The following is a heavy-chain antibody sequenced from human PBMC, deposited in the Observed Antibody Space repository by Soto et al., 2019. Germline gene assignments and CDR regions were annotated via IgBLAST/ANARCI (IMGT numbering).Heavy chain of an antibody. D-gene: IGHD6-25*01. CDR2: MNPNSGNT. CDR1: GYTFTSYD. V-gene: IGHV1-8*01. Sequence: QVQLVQSGAEVKKPGASVKVSCKASGYTFTSYDINWVRQATGQGLEWMGWMNPNSGNTGYAQKFQGRVTMTRNTSIDTAYLELSSLGYEDPAVYYCARSPFGAAASHDYWGQGSLVTVCS. J-gene: IGHJ4*02. CDR3: ARSPFGAAASHDY.